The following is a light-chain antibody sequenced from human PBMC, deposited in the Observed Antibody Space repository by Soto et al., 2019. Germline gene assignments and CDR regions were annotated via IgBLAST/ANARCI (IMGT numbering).Light chain of an antibody. CDR3: QQYNNWPK. V-gene: IGKV3D-15*01. CDR1: QSVSTY. CDR2: DAS. J-gene: IGKJ1*01. Sequence: EIVITQSPATLSVSPGERATLSCRASQSVSTYVTYLAWYKQKPGQAPRLLIYDASNRATGIPARFSGSGSGTEFTLTIRSLKSEDFAVYYCQQYNNWPKFGQGTKVDIK.